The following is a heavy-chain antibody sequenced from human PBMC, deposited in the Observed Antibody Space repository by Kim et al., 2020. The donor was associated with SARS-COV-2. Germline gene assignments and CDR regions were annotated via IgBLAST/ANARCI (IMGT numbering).Heavy chain of an antibody. Sequence: GGSLRLSCTASGFTFGDYAMSWFRQAPGKGLEWVGFIRSKAYGGTTEYAASVKGRFTISRDDSKSIAYLQMNSLKTEDTAVYYCTRDSSPYYYGSGSYINWFDPWGQGTLVTVSS. CDR3: TRDSSPYYYGSGSYINWFDP. CDR2: IRSKAYGGTT. D-gene: IGHD3-10*01. CDR1: GFTFGDYA. J-gene: IGHJ5*02. V-gene: IGHV3-49*03.